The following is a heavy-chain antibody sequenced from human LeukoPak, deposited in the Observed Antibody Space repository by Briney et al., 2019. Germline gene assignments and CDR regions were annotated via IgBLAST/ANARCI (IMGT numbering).Heavy chain of an antibody. Sequence: SETLSLTCTVSGGSISSYYWSWIRQPAGKRLEWIGRIYTSGSTNYNPSLKSRVTMSVDTSKNQFSLKLSSVTAADTAVYYCARGYDSSGYSDYWGQGTLVTVSS. V-gene: IGHV4-4*07. CDR3: ARGYDSSGYSDY. CDR1: GGSISSYY. CDR2: IYTSGST. J-gene: IGHJ4*02. D-gene: IGHD3-22*01.